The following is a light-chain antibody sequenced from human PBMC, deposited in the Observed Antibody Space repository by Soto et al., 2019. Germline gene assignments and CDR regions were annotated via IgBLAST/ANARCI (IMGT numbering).Light chain of an antibody. Sequence: IQVTQSPSSLSATVGDRVTITCRASQDTAIWLAWYQQPPGKAPKLLVYQASHLERGVPSRFSGSGSGTEFSLTISGLQPDDRATYYCQQYGDFFRTFGQGTKV. V-gene: IGKV1-5*03. J-gene: IGKJ1*01. CDR2: QAS. CDR1: QDTAIW. CDR3: QQYGDFFRT.